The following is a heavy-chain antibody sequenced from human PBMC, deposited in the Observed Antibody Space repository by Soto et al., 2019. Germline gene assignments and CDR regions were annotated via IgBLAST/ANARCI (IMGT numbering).Heavy chain of an antibody. J-gene: IGHJ2*01. CDR2: IIPIFGTA. Sequence: QVQLVQSGAEVKKPGSSVKVSCKASGGTFSSYAISWVRQAPGQGLEWMGGIIPIFGTANYAQKFQGGVTITENKSTNTAYMELSSLRSEDTAVYYCTRDQKEDVRQLTKYFDLWGSGTMVTVSS. D-gene: IGHD2-8*01. V-gene: IGHV1-69*06. CDR1: GGTFSSYA. CDR3: TRDQKEDVRQLTKYFDL.